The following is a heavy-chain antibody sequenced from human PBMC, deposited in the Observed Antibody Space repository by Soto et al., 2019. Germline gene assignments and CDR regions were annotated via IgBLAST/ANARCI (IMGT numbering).Heavy chain of an antibody. J-gene: IGHJ6*02. V-gene: IGHV1-69*06. D-gene: IGHD6-19*01. CDR3: ARGSVVAGDGGLYYYYYYGMDV. Sequence: SVKVSCKASGGTFSMYAISGVRQSPLQGLEWMGGIIPIFGTANYAQKFQGRVTITADKSTSTAYMELSSLRSEDTAVYYCARGSVVAGDGGLYYYYYYGMDVWGQGSTVTVS. CDR1: GGTFSMYA. CDR2: IIPIFGTA.